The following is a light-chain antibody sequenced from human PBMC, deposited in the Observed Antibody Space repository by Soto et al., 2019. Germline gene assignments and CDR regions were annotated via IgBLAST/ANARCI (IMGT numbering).Light chain of an antibody. CDR3: AALDDSLGGVV. Sequence: QSVLTQPPSACGAPGQRGPLSCSGSSSSIGFNAVHWYQQLPGTAPTLLMHGNSQRPSGVPDRFSGSKSGTSASLSIGGVRTEDEADYYCAALDDSLGGVVFVGGTKLTVL. J-gene: IGLJ3*02. CDR2: GNS. V-gene: IGLV1-47*02. CDR1: SSSIGFNA.